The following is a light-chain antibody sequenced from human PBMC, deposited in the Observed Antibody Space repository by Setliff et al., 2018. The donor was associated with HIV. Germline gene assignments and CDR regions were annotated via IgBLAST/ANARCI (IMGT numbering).Light chain of an antibody. V-gene: IGLV2-14*03. CDR3: SSWTGSSTLM. CDR2: DVT. J-gene: IGLJ1*01. CDR1: NNDIGDYNY. Sequence: QSVLTQPASVSGSPGQSINISCTGSNNDIGDYNYVSWYQQHPVNTPKLIIYDVTNRPSGFSDRFSASKSGNPASLTISGLQADDEADYYCSSWTGSSTLMFGTGTKVTVL.